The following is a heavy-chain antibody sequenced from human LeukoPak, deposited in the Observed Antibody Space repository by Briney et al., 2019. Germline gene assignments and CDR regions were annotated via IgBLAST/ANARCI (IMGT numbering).Heavy chain of an antibody. Sequence: SETLSLTCTVSGGSISSSSYYWGWIRQPPGKGLEWIGSIYYSGSTNYNPSLKSRVTISVDTSKNQFSLKLSSVTAADTAVYYCARAYSYGYNWYFDLWGRGTLVTVSS. CDR3: ARAYSYGYNWYFDL. D-gene: IGHD5-18*01. V-gene: IGHV4-39*07. CDR2: IYYSGST. CDR1: GGSISSSSYY. J-gene: IGHJ2*01.